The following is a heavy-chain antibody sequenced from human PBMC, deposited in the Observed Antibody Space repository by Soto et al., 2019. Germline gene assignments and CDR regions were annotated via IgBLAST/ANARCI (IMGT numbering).Heavy chain of an antibody. CDR2: IDPSDSYT. Sequence: LKISCKGSGYSFSSYGISCVRQMPGKGLEWMGRIDPSDSYTNYSPSFQGHVTISADKSISTAYLQWSSLKASDTAMYYCAARDDYYYYGMDVWGQGTTVTVSS. CDR3: AARDDYYYYGMDV. V-gene: IGHV5-10-1*01. J-gene: IGHJ6*02. CDR1: GYSFSSYG.